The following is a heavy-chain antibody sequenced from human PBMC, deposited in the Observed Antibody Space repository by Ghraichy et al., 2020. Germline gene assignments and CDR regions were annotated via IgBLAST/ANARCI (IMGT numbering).Heavy chain of an antibody. V-gene: IGHV3-30*18. CDR2: ISYDGSNK. D-gene: IGHD5-18*01. J-gene: IGHJ6*02. CDR3: AKDLFTTAMGAPYYYYYGMDV. Sequence: GSLRLSCAASGFTFSSYGMHWVRQAPGKGLEWVAVISYDGSNKYYADSVKGRLTISRDNSKNTLYLQMNSLRAEDTAVYYCAKDLFTTAMGAPYYYYYGMDVWGQGTTVTVSS. CDR1: GFTFSSYG.